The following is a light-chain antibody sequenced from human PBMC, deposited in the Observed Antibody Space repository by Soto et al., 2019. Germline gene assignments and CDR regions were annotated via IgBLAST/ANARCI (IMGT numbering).Light chain of an antibody. V-gene: IGKV3-15*01. CDR2: SAS. CDR3: QQYNDWPPA. Sequence: ETVMTQSPATLSLSPGERATLSCRASQSVSSKLVWYQQKPGQAPRFLIYSASTRATGIPARFRGSGSGTEFTLTIDSLQSEDFAVYYCQQYNDWPPAFGGGTKVEIK. CDR1: QSVSSK. J-gene: IGKJ4*01.